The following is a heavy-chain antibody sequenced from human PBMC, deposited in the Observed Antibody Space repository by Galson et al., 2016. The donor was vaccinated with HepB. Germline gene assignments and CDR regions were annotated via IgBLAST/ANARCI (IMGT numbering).Heavy chain of an antibody. CDR2: IQNSGENT. Sequence: SLRLSCAVSGFTFRNYGMAWVRQAPGEGLEWVSSIQNSGENTHYADSVKGRFTISRDNSRNTLDLQMNSLRVEDTAVYYCASQLWNTDYWGQGTRVIVSS. CDR1: GFTFRNYG. J-gene: IGHJ4*02. V-gene: IGHV3-23*01. CDR3: ASQLWNTDY. D-gene: IGHD1/OR15-1a*01.